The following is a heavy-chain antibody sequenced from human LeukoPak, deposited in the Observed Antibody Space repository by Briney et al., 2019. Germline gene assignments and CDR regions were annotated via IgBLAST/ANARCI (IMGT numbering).Heavy chain of an antibody. Sequence: GGSLRLSCAASGFTVSSNYMSWVRQAPGKGLEWVSVIYSGGSTYYADSVKGRFTISRDNSKNTLYLQMSSLRAEDTAVYYCASGYSSSWFVYWGQGTLVTLSS. V-gene: IGHV3-66*02. CDR3: ASGYSSSWFVY. CDR1: GFTVSSNY. CDR2: IYSGGST. J-gene: IGHJ4*02. D-gene: IGHD6-6*01.